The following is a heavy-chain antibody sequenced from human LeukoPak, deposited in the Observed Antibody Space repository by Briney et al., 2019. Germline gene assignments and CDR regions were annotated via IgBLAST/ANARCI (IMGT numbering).Heavy chain of an antibody. CDR1: GYTYTGHY. J-gene: IGHJ4*02. CDR3: ASYSGSYNRFDY. D-gene: IGHD1-26*01. V-gene: IGHV1-2*02. CDR2: INPNSGGT. Sequence: ASVKVSCKASGYTYTGHYMHWVRQAPGQGLEWMGWINPNSGGTNYAQKFQGRVTMTRDTSISTAYMELSRLRSDDTAVYYCASYSGSYNRFDYWGQGTLVTVSS.